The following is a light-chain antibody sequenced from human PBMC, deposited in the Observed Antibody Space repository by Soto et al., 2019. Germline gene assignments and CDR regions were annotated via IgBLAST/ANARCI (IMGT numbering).Light chain of an antibody. V-gene: IGKV1-5*03. CDR3: QEFNTYST. CDR2: KAS. J-gene: IGKJ1*01. Sequence: DIQMTQSPSTLSASVGDRVTITCRASQSISHCLAWYQQKPGKAPKLLISKASSLESGVPSRFSGRGSGTEFTLTISSLQPDDFATYYCQEFNTYSTFGQGTKVEIK. CDR1: QSISHC.